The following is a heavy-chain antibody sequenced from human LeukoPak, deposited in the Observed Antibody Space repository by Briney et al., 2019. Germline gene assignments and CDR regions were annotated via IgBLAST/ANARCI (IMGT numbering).Heavy chain of an antibody. J-gene: IGHJ3*02. V-gene: IGHV1-18*01. CDR3: ARGSRYYDSSGYYQPYDAFDI. CDR2: ISTYNGNT. CDR1: GYTFTNYG. Sequence: ASVKVSCKASGYTFTNYGVTWVRQAPGQGLEWMGWISTYNGNTNYAQKLQGRVTMTTDTSTSTAYMELRSLRSDDTAVYYCARGSRYYDSSGYYQPYDAFDIWGQGTMVTVSS. D-gene: IGHD3-22*01.